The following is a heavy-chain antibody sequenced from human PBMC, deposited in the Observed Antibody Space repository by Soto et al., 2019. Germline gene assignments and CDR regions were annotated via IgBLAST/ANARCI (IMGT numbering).Heavy chain of an antibody. CDR3: ARGLYDYVWGSYRLNAFDI. CDR1: GGSFSDYY. Sequence: QVQLQQWGAGLLKPSETLTLTCAVYGGSFSDYYWNWIRQPPGKGLECIGEINHSGSSNYNPSLKSRVTISVDTSKNQFSLKLSSVTAADTAVYYCARGLYDYVWGSYRLNAFDIWGQGTMVTVSS. D-gene: IGHD3-16*02. V-gene: IGHV4-34*01. CDR2: INHSGSS. J-gene: IGHJ3*02.